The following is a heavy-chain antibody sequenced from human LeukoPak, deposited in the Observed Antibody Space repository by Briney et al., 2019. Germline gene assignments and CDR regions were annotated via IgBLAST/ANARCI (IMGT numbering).Heavy chain of an antibody. V-gene: IGHV3-23*01. Sequence: GGSLRLSCAASGFTFSSYAMSWVRQAPGKGLEWVSAISGSGGSTYYADSVKGRFTISRDNSKNTLYLQTNSLRAEDTAVYYCAKDLGLYYYYGMDVWGKGTTVTVSS. CDR3: AKDLGLYYYYGMDV. J-gene: IGHJ6*04. D-gene: IGHD7-27*01. CDR1: GFTFSSYA. CDR2: ISGSGGST.